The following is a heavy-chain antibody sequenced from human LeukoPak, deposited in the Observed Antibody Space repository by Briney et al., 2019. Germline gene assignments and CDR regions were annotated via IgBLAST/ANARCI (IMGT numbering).Heavy chain of an antibody. V-gene: IGHV4-38-2*02. J-gene: IGHJ3*01. Sequence: SETLSLTCTVSGCFSTAYYWGWIRQPPGKGLEWIASIRHDGHTYYNPSLKSQVSISVDMSRNQFSLKLNSLTAADTAVYYCARQVATKGEWAFDVWGQGTMVTVSS. CDR2: IRHDGHT. D-gene: IGHD5-12*01. CDR3: ARQVATKGEWAFDV. CDR1: GCFSTAYY.